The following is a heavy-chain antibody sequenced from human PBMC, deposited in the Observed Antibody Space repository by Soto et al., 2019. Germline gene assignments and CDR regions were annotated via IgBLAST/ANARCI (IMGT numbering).Heavy chain of an antibody. Sequence: EVQLVESGGGLVQPGGSLKLSCAASGFTFSGSAMHWVRQASGKGLEWVGRIRSKANSYATAYAASVKGRFTISSDDSKNTAYLQMNSLKTEDTAVYYCTSSALIYYYYYYGMDVWGQGTTVTVSS. CDR3: TSSALIYYYYYYGMDV. D-gene: IGHD5-12*01. CDR1: GFTFSGSA. J-gene: IGHJ6*02. CDR2: IRSKANSYAT. V-gene: IGHV3-73*02.